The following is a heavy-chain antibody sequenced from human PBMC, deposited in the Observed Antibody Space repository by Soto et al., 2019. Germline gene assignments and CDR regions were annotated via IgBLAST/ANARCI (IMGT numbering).Heavy chain of an antibody. CDR2: IWYDGSNK. CDR3: ARDWGSSGSDAFDI. V-gene: IGHV3-33*01. CDR1: GFTFSSYG. D-gene: IGHD6-19*01. Sequence: GGSPRLSCAASGFTFSSYGMHWVRQAPGKGLEWGAGIWYDGSNKNYADSVKGRFTISRDNSKNTLYLQMNSLRAEDTAVYYCARDWGSSGSDAFDIWGQGTMVTVSS. J-gene: IGHJ3*02.